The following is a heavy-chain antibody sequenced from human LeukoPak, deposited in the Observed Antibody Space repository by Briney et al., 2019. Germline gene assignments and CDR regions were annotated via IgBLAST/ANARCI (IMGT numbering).Heavy chain of an antibody. CDR2: ISGSPDNT. Sequence: GGSLRLSCAASGFTFSSYAMSWVRQAPGKGLEWVSAISGSPDNTYYADSVKGRFATSRDDSRNTLYLQMNSLRAEDTAVYYCARLVGVSPLDYWGQGTPVTVSS. CDR3: ARLVGVSPLDY. V-gene: IGHV3-23*01. J-gene: IGHJ4*02. D-gene: IGHD3-16*01. CDR1: GFTFSSYA.